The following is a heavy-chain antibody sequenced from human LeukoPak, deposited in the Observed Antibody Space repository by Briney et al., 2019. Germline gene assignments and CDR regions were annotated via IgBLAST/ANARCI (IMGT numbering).Heavy chain of an antibody. V-gene: IGHV1-46*01. D-gene: IGHD1-1*01. Sequence: ASVKVSCKASGYTFTSYYMHWVRQAPGQGLEWMGIINPSGGSTSYAQKFQGRVTMTRDMSTSTVYMELSSLRSEDTAVYYCARDRSWNDVGYYFDYWGQGTLVTVSS. J-gene: IGHJ4*02. CDR1: GYTFTSYY. CDR2: INPSGGST. CDR3: ARDRSWNDVGYYFDY.